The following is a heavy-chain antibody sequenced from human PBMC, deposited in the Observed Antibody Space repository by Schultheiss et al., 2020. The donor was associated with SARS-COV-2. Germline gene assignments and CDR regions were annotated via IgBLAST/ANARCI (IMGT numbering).Heavy chain of an antibody. D-gene: IGHD6-13*01. CDR2: INSDGSST. CDR3: AREGYSSSEIDY. Sequence: GGSLRLSCAASGFTFSSYWMHWVRQAPGKGLVWVSRINSDGSSTSYADSVKGRFTISRDNAKNTLYLQMNSLRAEDTAVYYCAREGYSSSEIDYWGQGTLVTVSS. V-gene: IGHV3-74*01. J-gene: IGHJ4*02. CDR1: GFTFSSYW.